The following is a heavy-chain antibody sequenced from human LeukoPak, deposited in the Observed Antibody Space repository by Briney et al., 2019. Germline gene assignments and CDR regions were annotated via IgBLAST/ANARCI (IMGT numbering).Heavy chain of an antibody. CDR3: ARVDYYGSGSSKNWFDP. Sequence: GGSLRLSCAASGFTFSSYSMNWVRQAPGKGLEWVSSISRSSSYIYYADSVKGRFTISRDNAKNSLYLQMNSLRAEDTAVYYCARVDYYGSGSSKNWFDPWGQGTLVTVSS. D-gene: IGHD3-10*01. J-gene: IGHJ5*02. CDR2: ISRSSSYI. V-gene: IGHV3-21*01. CDR1: GFTFSSYS.